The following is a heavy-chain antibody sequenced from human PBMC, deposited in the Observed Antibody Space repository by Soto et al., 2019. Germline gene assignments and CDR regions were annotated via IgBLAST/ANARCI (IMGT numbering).Heavy chain of an antibody. J-gene: IGHJ4*02. V-gene: IGHV3-23*01. CDR2: ISGSGGST. Sequence: AGGSLRLSCTVSGFSFGSHAMSWVRQAPGKGLEWVSAISGSGGSTYYADSVKGRFTISRDNSKNTLYLQMNSLRAEDTAVYYCAKDLEMATMGALLGYWGQGTLVTVSS. CDR3: AKDLEMATMGALLGY. CDR1: GFSFGSHA. D-gene: IGHD5-12*01.